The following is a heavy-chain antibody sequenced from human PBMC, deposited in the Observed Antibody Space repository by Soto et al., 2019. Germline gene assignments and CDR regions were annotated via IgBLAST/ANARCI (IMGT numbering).Heavy chain of an antibody. V-gene: IGHV1-8*01. J-gene: IGHJ4*02. CDR2: VNPNSDNT. D-gene: IGHD3-10*01. CDR3: ARITMVRGVIVY. Sequence: ASVKVSCKASGYTFTSYDINWVRQATGQGLEWMGWVNPNSDNTGYAQKFQGRVTMTRNTSISTAYMELSSLRSEDTAVYYCARITMVRGVIVYWGQGTLVTVSS. CDR1: GYTFTSYD.